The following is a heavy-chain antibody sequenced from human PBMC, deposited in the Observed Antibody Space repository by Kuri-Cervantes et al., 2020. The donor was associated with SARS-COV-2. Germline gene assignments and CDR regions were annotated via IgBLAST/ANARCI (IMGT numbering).Heavy chain of an antibody. CDR3: ARHSTPYSSGWYGFDY. CDR1: GVSVSGGTYY. CDR2: LDTSGGT. Sequence: SCAVSGVSVSGGTYYWSWIRQPAGKGLEWIGHLDTSGGTNYNPSLKSRVSISADTSKNQFSLKLSSVTAADTAVYYCARHSTPYSSGWYGFDYWGQGALVTVSS. D-gene: IGHD6-19*01. V-gene: IGHV4-61*09. J-gene: IGHJ4*02.